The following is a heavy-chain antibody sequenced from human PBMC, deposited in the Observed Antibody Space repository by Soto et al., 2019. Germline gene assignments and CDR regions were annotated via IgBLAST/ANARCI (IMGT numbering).Heavy chain of an antibody. Sequence: EVQLVESGGGLVQPGGSLRLSCAASGFTFSSYWMHWVRQAPGKGLVWISRINTDGSSTSYVDSVQGRFTISRDNGKNTLLLQMNSLRGEDTAVYYCARRGSGVTWERHYWGQGTLVTVSS. J-gene: IGHJ4*02. CDR2: INTDGSST. CDR3: ARRGSGVTWERHY. D-gene: IGHD2-15*01. CDR1: GFTFSSYW. V-gene: IGHV3-74*01.